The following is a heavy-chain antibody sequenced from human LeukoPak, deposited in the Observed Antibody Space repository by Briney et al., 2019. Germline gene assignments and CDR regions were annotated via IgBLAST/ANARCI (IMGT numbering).Heavy chain of an antibody. CDR3: ARVKVGATQYSFDI. J-gene: IGHJ3*02. CDR1: GFTFSSYG. D-gene: IGHD1-26*01. Sequence: GRSLRLSCAASGFTFSSYGMHWVRQAPGKGLEWVAVIWYDGSNKYYADSVKGRFTISRDNSKNTLYLQMNSLRAEDTAVYYCARVKVGATQYSFDIWGQGTMVTVPS. CDR2: IWYDGSNK. V-gene: IGHV3-33*01.